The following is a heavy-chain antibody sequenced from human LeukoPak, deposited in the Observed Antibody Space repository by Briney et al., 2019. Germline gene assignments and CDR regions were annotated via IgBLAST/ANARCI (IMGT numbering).Heavy chain of an antibody. D-gene: IGHD3-22*01. CDR1: GGSFSGYY. CDR3: ARPRIGRFDP. CDR2: INHSGST. V-gene: IGHV4-34*01. J-gene: IGHJ5*02. Sequence: SETLSLTCAVYGGSFSGYYWSWIRQPPGKGLEWIGEINHSGSTNYNPSLKSRVTISVDTSKNQFSLKLSSVTAADTAVYYCARPRIGRFDPWGQGTLVTVSS.